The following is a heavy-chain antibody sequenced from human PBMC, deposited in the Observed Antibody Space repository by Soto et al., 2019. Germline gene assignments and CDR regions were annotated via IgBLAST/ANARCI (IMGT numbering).Heavy chain of an antibody. V-gene: IGHV3-23*01. CDR3: AKDDFTVLGDDYFDY. J-gene: IGHJ4*02. CDR2: IGASGDIT. CDR1: GFSFTNFA. Sequence: PGGSLRLSSAASGFSFTNFAMSWVRQAPGKGLEWVAGIGASGDITWYADSVRGRLSISRDNSKNTLYLQLNSLRFEDTAVYYCAKDDFTVLGDDYFDYWGPGTLVTVSS. D-gene: IGHD2-21*02.